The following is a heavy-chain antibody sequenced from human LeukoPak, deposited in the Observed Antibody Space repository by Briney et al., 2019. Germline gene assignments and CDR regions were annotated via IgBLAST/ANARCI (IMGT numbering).Heavy chain of an antibody. D-gene: IGHD3-22*01. Sequence: GGSLRLSCAASGFMFTTYAMSWVRQAPGKGLEWVSVIYSGGSTYYADSVKGRFTISRDNSKNTLYLQMNSLRAEDTAVYYCARSSSSYYYDSSGYVNWGQGTLVTVSS. CDR3: ARSSSSYYYDSSGYVN. J-gene: IGHJ4*02. CDR2: IYSGGST. V-gene: IGHV3-66*02. CDR1: GFMFTTYA.